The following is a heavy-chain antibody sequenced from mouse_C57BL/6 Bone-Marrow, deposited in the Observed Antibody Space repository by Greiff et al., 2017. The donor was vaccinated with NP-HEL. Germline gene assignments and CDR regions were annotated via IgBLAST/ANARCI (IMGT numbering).Heavy chain of an antibody. CDR3: ARKRITTVVDPFAY. J-gene: IGHJ3*01. D-gene: IGHD1-1*01. CDR2: INPYNGGT. CDR1: GYTFTDYY. Sequence: EVQLQQSGPVLVKPGASVKMSCKASGYTFTDYYMNWVKQSHGKSLEWIGVINPYNGGTSYNQKFKGKATLTVDKSSSTAYMELNSLTSEDSAVYYCARKRITTVVDPFAYWGQGTLVTVSA. V-gene: IGHV1-19*01.